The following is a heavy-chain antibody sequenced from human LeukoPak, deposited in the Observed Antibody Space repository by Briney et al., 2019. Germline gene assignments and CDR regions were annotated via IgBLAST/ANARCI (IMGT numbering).Heavy chain of an antibody. Sequence: ASVNVSCKASGYTFTSYYMHWVRQAPGQGLEWMGIINPSGGSTSYAQKFQGRVTMTRDTSTSPVYMELSSLRSEDTAVYYCARGWGYCSGGSCLGHDAFDIWGQGTMVTVSS. CDR1: GYTFTSYY. CDR3: ARGWGYCSGGSCLGHDAFDI. D-gene: IGHD2-15*01. CDR2: INPSGGST. J-gene: IGHJ3*02. V-gene: IGHV1-46*01.